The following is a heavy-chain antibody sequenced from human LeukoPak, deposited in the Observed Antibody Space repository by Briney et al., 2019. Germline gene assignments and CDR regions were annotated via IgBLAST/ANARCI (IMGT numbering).Heavy chain of an antibody. V-gene: IGHV5-51*01. J-gene: IGHJ4*02. CDR3: ARRRDLYSGSYYPFDY. Sequence: GESLKISCKGSGYSFTSYWIGWVRPMPGKGLKWMGTIYPGDSDAIYSPSFQGQVTISADKSISTAYLQWSSLKASDTAMYYCARRRDLYSGSYYPFDYWGQGTLVTVSS. D-gene: IGHD1-26*01. CDR1: GYSFTSYW. CDR2: IYPGDSDA.